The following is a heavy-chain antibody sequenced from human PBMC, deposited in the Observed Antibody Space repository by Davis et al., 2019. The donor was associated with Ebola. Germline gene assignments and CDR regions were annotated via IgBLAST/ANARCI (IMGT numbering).Heavy chain of an antibody. J-gene: IGHJ4*02. D-gene: IGHD2-21*02. CDR1: GYTFTSYY. Sequence: AASVKVSCKASGYTFTSYYMHWVRQAPGQGLEWMGIINPSDASTSYAQKLQGRVTMSTDTSTSTAYMELRSLRSDDTAVYYCARAGRVVVTAMADYWGQGTLVTVSS. CDR3: ARAGRVVVTAMADY. CDR2: INPSDAST. V-gene: IGHV1-46*01.